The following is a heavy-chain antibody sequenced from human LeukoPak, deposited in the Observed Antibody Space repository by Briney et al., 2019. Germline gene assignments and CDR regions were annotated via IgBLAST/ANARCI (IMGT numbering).Heavy chain of an antibody. CDR2: ISSSSSYI. V-gene: IGHV3-21*01. Sequence: GGSLRLSYAASGFTFSIYNMNWVRQAPGKGLEWVSSISSSSSYIYYADSMKGRFTISRDNAKNSLFLQMNSLRVEDTAVYYCARGHYGDYGMDVWGQGTTVTVSS. D-gene: IGHD4/OR15-4a*01. CDR3: ARGHYGDYGMDV. CDR1: GFTFSIYN. J-gene: IGHJ6*02.